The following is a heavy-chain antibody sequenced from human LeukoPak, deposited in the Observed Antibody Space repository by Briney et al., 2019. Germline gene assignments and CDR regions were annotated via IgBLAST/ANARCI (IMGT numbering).Heavy chain of an antibody. D-gene: IGHD3-10*01. Sequence: GESLKISCKGSGYSFTSYWIGWVRQMPGKGLEWMGIIYPGDSDTRYSPSFQGQVTTSADKSISTAYLQWSSLKASDTAMYYCARQVRGITMVRGAYNWFDPWGQGTLVTVSS. CDR2: IYPGDSDT. CDR3: ARQVRGITMVRGAYNWFDP. J-gene: IGHJ5*02. CDR1: GYSFTSYW. V-gene: IGHV5-51*01.